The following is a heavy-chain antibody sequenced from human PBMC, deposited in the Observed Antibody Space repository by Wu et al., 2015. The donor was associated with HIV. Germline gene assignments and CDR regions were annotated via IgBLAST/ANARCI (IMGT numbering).Heavy chain of an antibody. CDR1: GYTFVSYD. CDR2: INPNRGGT. D-gene: IGHD2-15*01. CDR3: ARLQSLHGLYSNADY. V-gene: IGHV1-2*02. Sequence: LVQSGAEVKKPGASVKVSCKAFGYTFVSYDIHWVRLAPGRGLQWMGWINPNRGGTKYAETFRDRLTMTRDTSVSTAYMELNTLRSDDTAVYYCARLQSLHGLYSNADYWGQGTLVTVSS. J-gene: IGHJ4*02.